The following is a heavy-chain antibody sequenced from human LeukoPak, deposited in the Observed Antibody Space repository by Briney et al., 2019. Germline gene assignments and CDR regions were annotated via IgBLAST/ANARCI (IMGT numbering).Heavy chain of an antibody. J-gene: IGHJ5*02. CDR3: AKAGLVGATIGP. CDR2: ISDTGGST. Sequence: GGSLRLSCAVSGITLSNYGMSWVRQAPGKGLEWVAGISDTGGSTNYADSVKGRFTISRDNSKNTLYLQMNSLRAEDTAVYYCAKAGLVGATIGPWGQGTLVTVSS. D-gene: IGHD1-26*01. CDR1: GITLSNYG. V-gene: IGHV3-23*01.